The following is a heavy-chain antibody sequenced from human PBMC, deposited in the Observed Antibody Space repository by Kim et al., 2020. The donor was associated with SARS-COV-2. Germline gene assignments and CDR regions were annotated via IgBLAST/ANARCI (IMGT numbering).Heavy chain of an antibody. J-gene: IGHJ5*02. CDR2: FDPEDGET. D-gene: IGHD3-10*01. CDR1: GYTLTELS. Sequence: ASVKVSCKVSGYTLTELSMHWVRQAPGKGLEWMGGFDPEDGETIYAQKFQGRVTITEDTSTDTAYMELSSLRSEDTAVYYCATAYYGSGMDWFDPWGQGT. V-gene: IGHV1-24*01. CDR3: ATAYYGSGMDWFDP.